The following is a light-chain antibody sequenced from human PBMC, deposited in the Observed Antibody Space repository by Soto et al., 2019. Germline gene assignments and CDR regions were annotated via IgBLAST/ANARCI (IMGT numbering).Light chain of an antibody. J-gene: IGKJ4*01. CDR2: GAS. CDR1: QSVMSRY. Sequence: EIVLTQSPGTMSLCPGEGATLSFMASQSVMSRYIAWYQQRPGQAPRLLIYGASNRATGSPDRISGSGSGTEFTLTISRLEPEDFAVYYCQQYGKLPVTFGGGTKVDIK. CDR3: QQYGKLPVT. V-gene: IGKV3-20*01.